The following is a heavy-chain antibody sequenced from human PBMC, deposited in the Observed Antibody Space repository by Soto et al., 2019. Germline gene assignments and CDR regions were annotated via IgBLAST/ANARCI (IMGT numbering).Heavy chain of an antibody. V-gene: IGHV4-59*01. Sequence: QVQLQESGPGLVKPSETLSLTCTVSGGSISSYYWSWIRQPPGKGLEWIGYIYYSGSTNYNPSLNSRVTISVDTSKNQFSLKLSSVTAADMAVYYCARLYGLDAFDIWGQGTMVTVSS. CDR3: ARLYGLDAFDI. D-gene: IGHD4-17*01. J-gene: IGHJ3*02. CDR1: GGSISSYY. CDR2: IYYSGST.